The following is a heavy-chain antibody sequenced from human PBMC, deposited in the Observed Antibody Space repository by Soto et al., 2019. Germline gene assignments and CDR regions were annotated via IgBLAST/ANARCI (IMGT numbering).Heavy chain of an antibody. V-gene: IGHV1-2*02. D-gene: IGHD5-12*01. J-gene: IGHJ6*03. CDR1: GDSFNDYY. Sequence: VQLVQSGAEVKKPGASVKVSCKTSGDSFNDYYIHWVRQAPGQGLEWMGWINPNGGVTKYAQKFQGRVTVTRDTSIRTVYMELSSLRSDDTAVYYCAREGGGATATLDYDYFYMDVWGKGTTVTVSS. CDR2: INPNGGVT. CDR3: AREGGGATATLDYDYFYMDV.